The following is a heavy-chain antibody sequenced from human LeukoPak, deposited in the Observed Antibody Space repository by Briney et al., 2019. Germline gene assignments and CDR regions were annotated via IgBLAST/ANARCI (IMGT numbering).Heavy chain of an antibody. CDR1: GYTLTDHH. CDR3: ARDPVDGYSHYDY. V-gene: IGHV1-2*02. D-gene: IGHD5-24*01. Sequence: ASVKVSCKASGYTLTDHHMIWVRQAPGQGLEWMAWMKPNSGGINYAQEFQGRVTVTRDTSIGTAYMELGSLRSDDTAIYYCARDPVDGYSHYDYWGQGTLVTVSS. J-gene: IGHJ4*02. CDR2: MKPNSGGI.